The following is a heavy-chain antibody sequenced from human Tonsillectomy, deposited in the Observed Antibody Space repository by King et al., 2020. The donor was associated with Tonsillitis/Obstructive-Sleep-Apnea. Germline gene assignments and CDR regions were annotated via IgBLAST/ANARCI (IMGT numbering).Heavy chain of an antibody. Sequence: VQLVESGGGLVQPGRSLRLSCAASGFTFDDYAMHWVRQTPGKGLEWVSGISWNSGRIEYADSVKGRLTISRDNAKNSLHLQMNGLRAEDTALYYCAKDSVPRSSAWYLDAFDIWGQGTMVTVSS. D-gene: IGHD6-19*01. CDR1: GFTFDDYA. CDR2: ISWNSGRI. V-gene: IGHV3-9*01. J-gene: IGHJ3*02. CDR3: AKDSVPRSSAWYLDAFDI.